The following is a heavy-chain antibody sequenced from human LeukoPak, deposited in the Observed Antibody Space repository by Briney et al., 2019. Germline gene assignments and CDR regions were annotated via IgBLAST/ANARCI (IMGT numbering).Heavy chain of an antibody. D-gene: IGHD5-18*01. CDR2: IWYDGSNK. CDR3: ARVDTAMGSLDY. Sequence: PGGSLRPSCAASGFTFSSYAMHWVRQAPGKGLEGVAIIWYDGSNKNYVDSVKGRFTISRDNGKNTLYLQMNSLRAEDTAVYYCARVDTAMGSLDYRGQGILVTVSS. CDR1: GFTFSSYA. J-gene: IGHJ4*02. V-gene: IGHV3-33*08.